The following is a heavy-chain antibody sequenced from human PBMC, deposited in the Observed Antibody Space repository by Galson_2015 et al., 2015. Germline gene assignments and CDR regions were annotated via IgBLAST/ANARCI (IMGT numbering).Heavy chain of an antibody. CDR2: ISGSGGST. V-gene: IGHV3-23*01. J-gene: IGHJ4*02. CDR3: AKSSGVGVPAAIRWDY. CDR1: GFTFSSYA. Sequence: SLRLSCAASGFTFSSYAMSWVRQAPGKGLEWVSAISGSGGSTYYADSVKGRFTISRDNSKNTLYLQMNSLRAEGTAVYYCAKSSGVGVPAAIRWDYWGQGTLVTVSS. D-gene: IGHD2-2*02.